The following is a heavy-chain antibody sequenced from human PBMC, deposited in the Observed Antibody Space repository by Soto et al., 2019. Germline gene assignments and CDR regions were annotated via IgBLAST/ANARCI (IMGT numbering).Heavy chain of an antibody. CDR1: GYSFTSYW. D-gene: IGHD2-15*01. J-gene: IGHJ4*02. V-gene: IGHV5-51*01. CDR2: IYPGNSDT. Sequence: PGESLKISCKGSGYSFTSYWIAWVRQMPGKDLKWMEIIYPGNSDTRYSPYFQGQVTISVDKSISTAYLQWRSLKASDTAMYYCATPGYCSGLSCYDTLDYWGQGTLVTVSS. CDR3: ATPGYCSGLSCYDTLDY.